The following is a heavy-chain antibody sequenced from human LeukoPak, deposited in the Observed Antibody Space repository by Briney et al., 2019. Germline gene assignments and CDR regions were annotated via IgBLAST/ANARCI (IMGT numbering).Heavy chain of an antibody. CDR1: GFTSSDYY. CDR3: ARVGLLRYFDWLHFGAFDI. V-gene: IGHV3-11*04. Sequence: GGSLRLSCAASGFTSSDYYMSWIRQAPGKGLEWVSYISSSGSTIYYADSVKGRFTISRDNAKNSLYLQMNSLRAEDTAVYYCARVGLLRYFDWLHFGAFDIWGQGTMVTVSS. CDR2: ISSSGSTI. D-gene: IGHD3-9*01. J-gene: IGHJ3*02.